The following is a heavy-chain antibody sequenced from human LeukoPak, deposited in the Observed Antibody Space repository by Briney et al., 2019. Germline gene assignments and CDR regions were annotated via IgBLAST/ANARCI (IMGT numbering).Heavy chain of an antibody. V-gene: IGHV3-21*01. CDR2: ISSSSSYI. CDR1: GFTFSSYS. D-gene: IGHD6-13*01. Sequence: GGSLRLSCAASGFTFSSYSMNWVRQAPGKGLEWVSSISSSSSYIYYADSVKGRFTISRDNAKNSLYLQMNSLRAEDTAVYYCARDSSSWYWPDYWGQGTLVTVSS. CDR3: ARDSSSWYWPDY. J-gene: IGHJ4*02.